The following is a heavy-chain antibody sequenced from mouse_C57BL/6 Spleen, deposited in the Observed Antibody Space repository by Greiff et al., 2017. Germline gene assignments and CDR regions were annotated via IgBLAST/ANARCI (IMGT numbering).Heavy chain of an antibody. V-gene: IGHV14-4*01. CDR3: TTRGWDY. Sequence: VQLQQSGAELVRPGASVKLSCTASGFNIKDDYMHWVKQRPEQGLEWIGWIDPENGDTEYASKFQGKATITADTSSNTAYLQLSSLTSEDTAVYYCTTRGWDYWGQGTTPTVSS. J-gene: IGHJ2*01. CDR1: GFNIKDDY. CDR2: IDPENGDT. D-gene: IGHD3-2*02.